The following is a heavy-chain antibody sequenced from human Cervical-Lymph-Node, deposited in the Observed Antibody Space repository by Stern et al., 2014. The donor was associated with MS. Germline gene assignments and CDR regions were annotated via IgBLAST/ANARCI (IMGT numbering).Heavy chain of an antibody. V-gene: IGHV3-9*01. CDR2: ISWSGTKI. Sequence: EVQLEESGGGLVQPGRSLRLSCAAAGFAFDDYAMHWVRQAPGKGLEWVSGISWSGTKIGYADSVKGRFTISRDNAKNSLFLQMNNLRAEDTALYYCATANYEFCYYGMDVWGQGTAVTVS. D-gene: IGHD3-3*01. CDR1: GFAFDDYA. CDR3: ATANYEFCYYGMDV. J-gene: IGHJ6*02.